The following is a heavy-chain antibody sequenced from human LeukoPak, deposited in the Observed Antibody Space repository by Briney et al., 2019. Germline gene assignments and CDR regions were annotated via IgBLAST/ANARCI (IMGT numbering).Heavy chain of an antibody. D-gene: IGHD1-1*01. J-gene: IGHJ4*02. CDR1: GGSISNYY. CDR3: ARHSFCGSNCYEHQFDY. CDR2: VYYSGST. V-gene: IGHV4-59*08. Sequence: SETLSLTCAVSGGSISNYYWSWIRQAPGRGLEWIGYVYYSGSTTYKPSLKSRVTISVDTSQNQFSLKLSSVTAADTAVYYCARHSFCGSNCYEHQFDYWGQGTLVTVSS.